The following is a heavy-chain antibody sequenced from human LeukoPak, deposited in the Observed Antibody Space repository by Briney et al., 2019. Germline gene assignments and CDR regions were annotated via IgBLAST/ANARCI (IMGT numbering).Heavy chain of an antibody. D-gene: IGHD4/OR15-4a*01. CDR1: GFTFSSYW. Sequence: PGGSLRLSCAASGFTFSSYWMSWVRQAPGKGLGWVANIKQDGSEKYYVDSVKGRFTISRDNAKNSLYLQMNSLRAEDTAVYYCARRAGAYSHPYDYWGQGTLVTVSS. V-gene: IGHV3-7*03. CDR2: IKQDGSEK. CDR3: ARRAGAYSHPYDY. J-gene: IGHJ4*02.